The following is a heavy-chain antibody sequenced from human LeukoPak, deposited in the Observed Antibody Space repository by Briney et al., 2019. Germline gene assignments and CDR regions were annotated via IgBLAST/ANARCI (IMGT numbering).Heavy chain of an antibody. D-gene: IGHD1-26*01. Sequence: PGRSLRLSCAASGFTFSSYDMHWVRQAPGQGLEWVTVISYDGSNKYYGDSVKGRVTISRDNSKNTLYLKMNSLRAEDTAVYYCAKEGSNGDFDYWGQGTLVTVSS. J-gene: IGHJ4*02. V-gene: IGHV3-30*18. CDR1: GFTFSSYD. CDR3: AKEGSNGDFDY. CDR2: ISYDGSNK.